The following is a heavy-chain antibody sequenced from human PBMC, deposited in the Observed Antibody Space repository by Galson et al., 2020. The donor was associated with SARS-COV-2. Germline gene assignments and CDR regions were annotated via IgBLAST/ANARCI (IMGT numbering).Heavy chain of an antibody. CDR3: ARSSGTTVVAPPDFDY. Sequence: HGESLKLSCKGSGYNFNSHWIGWVRQMPGRGLEWMGIIYPGDPDIRYGPSFEGQVTISADKSINTAYLQWSGLKTSDTAMYYCARSSGTTVVAPPDFDYWGQGTLVTVSS. V-gene: IGHV5-51*01. CDR1: GYNFNSHW. CDR2: IYPGDPDI. J-gene: IGHJ4*02. D-gene: IGHD4-17*01.